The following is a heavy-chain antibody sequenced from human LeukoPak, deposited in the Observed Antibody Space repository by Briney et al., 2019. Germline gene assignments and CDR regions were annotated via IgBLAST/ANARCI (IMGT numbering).Heavy chain of an antibody. CDR3: ASDSPYYGMDV. CDR2: INSDGSAT. CDR1: GFPFSSYW. J-gene: IGHJ6*02. V-gene: IGHV3-74*01. Sequence: GGSLRLSCAASGFPFSSYWMHWVRQVPGKGLLWVSRINSDGSATIYADSVRGRFTISRDNAKNTLYLQMSGLRVEDTAVYHCASDSPYYGMDVWGQGTTATVSS.